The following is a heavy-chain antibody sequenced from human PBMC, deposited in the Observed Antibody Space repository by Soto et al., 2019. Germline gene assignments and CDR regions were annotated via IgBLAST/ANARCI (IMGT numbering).Heavy chain of an antibody. D-gene: IGHD5-18*01. V-gene: IGHV1-18*01. CDR1: GYTFGSYG. CDR3: TTEDTTINSYYFDS. CDR2: ISSYSGDK. Sequence: ASVKVSCKASGYTFGSYGISWVRQAPGQGLEWMGWISSYSGDKEYAQKFEGRVLMTTDTSTSTAYMELGSLRSDDTAVYYCTTEDTTINSYYFDSWGQGTLVTVSS. J-gene: IGHJ4*02.